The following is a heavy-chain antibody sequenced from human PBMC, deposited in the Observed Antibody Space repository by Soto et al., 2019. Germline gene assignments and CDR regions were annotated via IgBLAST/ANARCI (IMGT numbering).Heavy chain of an antibody. CDR3: TTDPLSVDQSSSFVAFDI. CDR2: ISSSSSYI. D-gene: IGHD6-6*01. Sequence: PGGSLRLSCAASGFTFSSYSMNWVRQAPGKGLEWVSSISSSSSYIYYAAPVKGRFTISRDDSKNTLYLQMNSLKTEDTAVYYCTTDPLSVDQSSSFVAFDIWGQGTMVTVSS. CDR1: GFTFSSYS. J-gene: IGHJ3*02. V-gene: IGHV3-21*03.